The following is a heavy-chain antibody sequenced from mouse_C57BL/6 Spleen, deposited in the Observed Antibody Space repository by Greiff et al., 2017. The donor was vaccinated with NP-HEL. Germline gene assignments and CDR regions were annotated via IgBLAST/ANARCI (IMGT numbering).Heavy chain of an antibody. CDR3: AREFYYYFDV. J-gene: IGHJ1*03. D-gene: IGHD1-1*01. CDR1: GFSLTSYG. CDR2: IWSGGST. V-gene: IGHV2-2*01. Sequence: VMLVESGPGLVQPSQSLSITCTVSGFSLTSYGVHWVRQSPGKGLEWLGVIWSGGSTDYNAAFISRLSISKDNSKSQVFFKMNSLQADDTAIYYCAREFYYYFDVWGTGTTVTVSS.